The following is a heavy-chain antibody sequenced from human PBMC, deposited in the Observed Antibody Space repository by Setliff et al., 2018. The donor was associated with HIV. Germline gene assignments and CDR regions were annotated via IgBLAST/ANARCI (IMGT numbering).Heavy chain of an antibody. D-gene: IGHD2-15*01. V-gene: IGHV1-2*04. CDR1: GYTFTGYY. Sequence: ASVKVSCKASGYTFTGYYMHWVRQAPGQGLEWMGWINPNSGGTNYAQKFQGWVTMTRDTSISTAYMELSRLRSDDTAVYYRARAGYCSGGSCYFLTVWGQGTLVTVSS. CDR3: ARAGYCSGGSCYFLTV. CDR2: INPNSGGT. J-gene: IGHJ4*02.